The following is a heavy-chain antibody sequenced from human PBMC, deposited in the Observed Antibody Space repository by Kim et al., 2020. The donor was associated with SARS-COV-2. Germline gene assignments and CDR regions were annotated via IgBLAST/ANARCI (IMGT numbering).Heavy chain of an antibody. Sequence: YADSVKGRFTISRDNSKNTLYLQMNSLRAEDTAVYYCAKSYDSSGYPLDYWGQGTLVTVSS. V-gene: IGHV3-23*01. J-gene: IGHJ4*02. D-gene: IGHD3-22*01. CDR3: AKSYDSSGYPLDY.